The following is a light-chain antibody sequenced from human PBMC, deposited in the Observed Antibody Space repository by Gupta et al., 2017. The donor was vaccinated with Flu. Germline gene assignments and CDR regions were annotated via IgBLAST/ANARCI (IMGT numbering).Light chain of an antibody. V-gene: IGLV1-51*01. CDR1: SSNIGNNS. CDR3: GTWDSGRSLWM. CDR2: EDN. J-gene: IGLJ3*02. Sequence: KFTISCSGSSSNIGNNSVSWYRQVPGSAPNLLISEDNKRPSEIPDRFSGSKSGTSATLGVTGLQTGEEADYYCGTWDSGRSLWMFGGGTKLTVL.